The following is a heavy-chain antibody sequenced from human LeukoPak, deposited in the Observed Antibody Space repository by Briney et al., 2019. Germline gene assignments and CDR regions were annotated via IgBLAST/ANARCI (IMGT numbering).Heavy chain of an antibody. Sequence: GASVKVSCKASGYTFTSYDINWVRQATGQGLEWMGWMNPNSGNTGYAQKFQGRVTMTRNTSISTAYMELSSLRSEDTAVYYCAGVGYYYYGMDVWSQGTTVTVSS. CDR2: MNPNSGNT. V-gene: IGHV1-8*01. D-gene: IGHD3-10*01. J-gene: IGHJ6*02. CDR3: AGVGYYYYGMDV. CDR1: GYTFTSYD.